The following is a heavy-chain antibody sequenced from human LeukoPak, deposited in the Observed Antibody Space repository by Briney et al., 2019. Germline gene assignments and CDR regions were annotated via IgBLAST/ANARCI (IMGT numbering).Heavy chain of an antibody. CDR3: ARETSQKGAHYMDV. CDR1: GFTFSDYN. Sequence: PGGSLRLSCAASGFTFSDYNMNWVRQAPGKGLEWIGSIYYSGSTNYNPSLKSRVTISVDTSKNQFSLKLSSVTAADTAVYYCARETSQKGAHYMDVWGKGTTVTISS. V-gene: IGHV4-59*01. D-gene: IGHD3-16*01. J-gene: IGHJ6*03. CDR2: IYYSGST.